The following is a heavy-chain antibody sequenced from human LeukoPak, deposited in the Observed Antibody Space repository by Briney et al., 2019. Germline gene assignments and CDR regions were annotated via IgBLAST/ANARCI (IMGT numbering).Heavy chain of an antibody. J-gene: IGHJ4*02. CDR2: ITSGGNT. CDR1: GFTFSRYA. CDR3: ARGRGYRDYDRPLDY. Sequence: GGSLRLSCAASGFTFSRYAMSWVRQAPGKGLEWVSVITSGGNTYYADSVKGRFTTSRDNSKNTLYVQMNSLRAEDTAIYYCARGRGYRDYDRPLDYWGQGTLVTVSS. D-gene: IGHD5-12*01. V-gene: IGHV3-23*01.